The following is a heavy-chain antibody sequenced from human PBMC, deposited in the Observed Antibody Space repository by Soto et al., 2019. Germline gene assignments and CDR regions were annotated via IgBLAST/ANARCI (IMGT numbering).Heavy chain of an antibody. Sequence: PSETLSLTCTVSGGSISSSSYYWGWIRQPPGKGLEWIGSIYYSGSTYYNPSLKSRVTISVDTSKNQFFLKLSSVTAADTAVYYCARHRVKGAITGTLYFDYWGQGTLVTVSS. D-gene: IGHD1-20*01. J-gene: IGHJ4*02. CDR1: GGSISSSSYY. CDR3: ARHRVKGAITGTLYFDY. V-gene: IGHV4-39*01. CDR2: IYYSGST.